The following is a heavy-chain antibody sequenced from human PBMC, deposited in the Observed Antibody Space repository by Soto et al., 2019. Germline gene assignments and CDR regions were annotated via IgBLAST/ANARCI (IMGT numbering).Heavy chain of an antibody. J-gene: IGHJ6*02. V-gene: IGHV4-59*08. D-gene: IGHD2-15*01. CDR2: IYYSGST. CDR1: GASISSYY. CDR3: ARQMFIGGMDV. Sequence: QVQLQESGPGLVKPSETLSLTCTVSGASISSYYWSWIRQPPGKGLEWIGYIYYSGSTNYNPSLKSRDTISADTSKNQFSLRLSSVTAADTAMYHCARQMFIGGMDVWGQGTTVTVSS.